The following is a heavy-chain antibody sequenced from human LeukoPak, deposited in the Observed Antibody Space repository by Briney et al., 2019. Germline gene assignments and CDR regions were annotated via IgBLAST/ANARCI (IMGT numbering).Heavy chain of an antibody. J-gene: IGHJ4*02. CDR1: GYSISSGYY. Sequence: PSETLSLTCTVSGYSISSGYYWGWIRQPPGKGLEWIGSIYHSGSTYYNPSLKSRVTISVDTSKNQFSLKLSSVTAADTAVYYCARDGVDTFDYWGQGTLVTVSS. CDR3: ARDGVDTFDY. CDR2: IYHSGST. V-gene: IGHV4-38-2*02. D-gene: IGHD3-3*01.